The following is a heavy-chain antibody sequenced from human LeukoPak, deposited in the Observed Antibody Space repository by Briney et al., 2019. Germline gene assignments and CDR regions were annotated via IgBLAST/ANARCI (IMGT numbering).Heavy chain of an antibody. Sequence: ASVKASCKASGYTFTSYDINWVRQATGQGLEWMGWMNPNSGNTGYAQKFQGRVTMTRNTSISTAYMELSSLRSEDTAVYYCARGSSLTMIVVVITPFDYWGQGTLVTVSS. V-gene: IGHV1-8*01. CDR2: MNPNSGNT. CDR3: ARGSSLTMIVVVITPFDY. J-gene: IGHJ4*02. CDR1: GYTFTSYD. D-gene: IGHD3-22*01.